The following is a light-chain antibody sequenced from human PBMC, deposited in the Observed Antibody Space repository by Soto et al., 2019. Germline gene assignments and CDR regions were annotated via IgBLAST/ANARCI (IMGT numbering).Light chain of an antibody. V-gene: IGKV1-39*01. CDR1: QSISSY. Sequence: DIQMTQSPSSLSASVGDRVTITCRASQSISSYLNWYQQKPGKAPKLLIYAASSLQSGVPSRFRGSGSGTEFTLTISSLQPEDFATYYCQQSYSTLRTFGQGTKVEI. CDR2: AAS. CDR3: QQSYSTLRT. J-gene: IGKJ1*01.